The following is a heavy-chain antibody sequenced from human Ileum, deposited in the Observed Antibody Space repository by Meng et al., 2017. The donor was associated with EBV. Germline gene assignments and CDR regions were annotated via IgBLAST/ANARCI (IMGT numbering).Heavy chain of an antibody. J-gene: IGHJ4*02. CDR1: RFIFSSYW. CDR2: IDSDGSST. V-gene: IGHV3-74*03. D-gene: IGHD5-12*01. CDR3: AREGSGYDYLGY. Sequence: VKLVVSGGGLVQPGGSLRLSCVGSRFIFSSYWMHWVRQVPGKGLVWVSRIDSDGSSTTYADSVKGRFTISRDNDKNTLYLQMNSLRVDDTAVYFCAREGSGYDYLGYWGQGTLVTVSS.